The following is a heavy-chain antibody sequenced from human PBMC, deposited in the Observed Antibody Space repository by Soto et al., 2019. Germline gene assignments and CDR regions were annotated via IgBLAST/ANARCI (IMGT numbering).Heavy chain of an antibody. CDR3: ASNYYDSSGPIRYLYYYYGMDV. J-gene: IGHJ6*02. V-gene: IGHV1-69*13. CDR2: IIPIFGTA. Sequence: ASVKVSCKASGGTFSSYAISWVRQAPGQGLEWMGGIIPIFGTANYAQKFQGRVTITADESTSTAYMELSSLRSEDTAVYYCASNYYDSSGPIRYLYYYYGMDVWGQGTTVTVS. CDR1: GGTFSSYA. D-gene: IGHD3-22*01.